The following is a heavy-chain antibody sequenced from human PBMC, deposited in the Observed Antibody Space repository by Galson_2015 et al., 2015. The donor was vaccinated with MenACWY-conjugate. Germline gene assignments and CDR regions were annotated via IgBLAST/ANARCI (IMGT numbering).Heavy chain of an antibody. CDR2: ISGSGGST. CDR1: SYA. Sequence: SYAMSWVRQAPGKGLEWVSAISGSGGSTYYADSVKGRFTISRENAKNSLYLQMNSLRAEDTAVYYCARSVNYDFWSGYSHFDYWGQGTLVTVSS. J-gene: IGHJ4*02. V-gene: IGHV3-23*01. CDR3: ARSVNYDFWSGYSHFDY. D-gene: IGHD3-3*01.